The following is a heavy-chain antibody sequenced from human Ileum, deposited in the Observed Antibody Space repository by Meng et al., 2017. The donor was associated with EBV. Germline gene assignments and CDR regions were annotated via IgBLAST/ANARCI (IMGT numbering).Heavy chain of an antibody. CDR2: IYFSGTT. D-gene: IGHD5-18*01. J-gene: IGHJ4*02. CDR3: ARGWDTAMDSG. Sequence: LEGAGPVLVKPSGPLSLICTVSGVFVSISSYFWSWIRQPPGKGLEWIGYIYFSGTTNYNPSLESRVTISVDTSKNQFSLKLRSVDASDTAVYFCARGWDTAMDSGWGQGTLVTVSS. V-gene: IGHV4-61*01. CDR1: GVFVSISSYF.